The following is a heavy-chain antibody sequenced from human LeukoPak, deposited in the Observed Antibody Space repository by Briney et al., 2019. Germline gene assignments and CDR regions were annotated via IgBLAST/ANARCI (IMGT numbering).Heavy chain of an antibody. V-gene: IGHV4-38-2*01. D-gene: IGHD6-13*01. J-gene: IGHJ4*02. CDR2: IYHSGST. Sequence: SETLSLTCAVSGYSISSGYYWGWIRQPPGKGLEWIGSIYHSGSTYYNPSLKSRVTISVDTSKNQFSLKLGSVTAADTAVYYCAVVGIAAAGTWAGFDYWGQGTLVTVSS. CDR3: AVVGIAAAGTWAGFDY. CDR1: GYSISSGYY.